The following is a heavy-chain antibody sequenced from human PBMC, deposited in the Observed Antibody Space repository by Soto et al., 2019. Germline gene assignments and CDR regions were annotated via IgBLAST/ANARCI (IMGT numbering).Heavy chain of an antibody. CDR3: ARDQFRGYGMDV. V-gene: IGHV1-69*13. CDR2: IIPIFGTA. CDR1: GGTFSSYA. Sequence: SVKVSCKASGGTFSSYAISWVRQAPGQGLEWMGGIIPIFGTANYAQKFQGRVTITADESTSTAYMELSSLRSEDTAVYYCARDQFRGYGMDVWGQGTTVTVSS. J-gene: IGHJ6*02.